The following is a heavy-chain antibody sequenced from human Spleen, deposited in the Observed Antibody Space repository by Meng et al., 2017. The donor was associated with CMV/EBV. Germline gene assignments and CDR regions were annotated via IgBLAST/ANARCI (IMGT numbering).Heavy chain of an antibody. CDR2: IIPILGIA. D-gene: IGHD6-13*01. V-gene: IGHV1-69*10. Sequence: SVRVSCKASGYTFTSYYMHWVRQAPGQGLEWMGGIIPILGIANYAQKFQGRVTITADKSTSTAYMELSSLRSEDTAVYYCARDLGSLDAFDIWGQGTMVTVSS. CDR1: GYTFTSYY. CDR3: ARDLGSLDAFDI. J-gene: IGHJ3*02.